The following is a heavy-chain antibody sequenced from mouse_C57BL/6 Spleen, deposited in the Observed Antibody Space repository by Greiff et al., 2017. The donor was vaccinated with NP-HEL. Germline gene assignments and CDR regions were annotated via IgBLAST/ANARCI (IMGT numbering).Heavy chain of an antibody. CDR1: GFTFTDYY. CDR2: IRNKANGYTT. CDR3: ARSIYYGNYYAMDY. V-gene: IGHV7-3*01. Sequence: EVQLVESGGGLVQPGGSLSLSCAASGFTFTDYYMSWVRQPPGKALEWLGFIRNKANGYTTEYSASVKGRFTISRDNSQSILYLQMNALRAEDSATYYCARSIYYGNYYAMDYWGQGTSVTVSS. J-gene: IGHJ4*01. D-gene: IGHD2-1*01.